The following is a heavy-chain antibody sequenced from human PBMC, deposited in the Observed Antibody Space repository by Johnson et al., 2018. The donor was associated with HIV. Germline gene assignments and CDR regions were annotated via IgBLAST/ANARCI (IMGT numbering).Heavy chain of an antibody. CDR2: ISSSGSTI. D-gene: IGHD3-22*01. J-gene: IGHJ3*02. CDR1: GFSFSDYY. Sequence: QMLLVESGGGVVQPGRSLRLSCAASGFSFSDYYMSWIRQAPGKGLEWVSYISSSGSTIYYADSVKGRFTISRDNSKNTLYLQMNSLRAEDTAVYYCAKGPLYYYDSRLGSGAFDIWGQGTMVTVSS. CDR3: AKGPLYYYDSRLGSGAFDI. V-gene: IGHV3-11*04.